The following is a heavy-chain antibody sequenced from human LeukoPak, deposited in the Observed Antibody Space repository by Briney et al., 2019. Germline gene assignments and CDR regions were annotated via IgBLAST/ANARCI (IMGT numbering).Heavy chain of an antibody. J-gene: IGHJ4*02. CDR3: ARDSSGSYRPFDY. CDR2: INPNSGGT. CDR1: GYTFTGYY. D-gene: IGHD1-26*01. Sequence: ASVKVSCKASGYTFTGYYMHWVRQAPGQGLEWMGWINPNSGGTNYAQKFQGRVTMTRDTSISTAYMELSRLRSDDTAVYYCARDSSGSYRPFDYWGQGTLVTASS. V-gene: IGHV1-2*02.